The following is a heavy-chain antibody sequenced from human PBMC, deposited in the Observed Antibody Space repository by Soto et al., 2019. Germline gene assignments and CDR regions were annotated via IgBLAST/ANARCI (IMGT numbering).Heavy chain of an antibody. V-gene: IGHV4-30-4*01. J-gene: IGHJ5*02. Sequence: QVQLQESGPRLVKPSQTLSLTCTVSGGSISSGDYYWSWIRQPPGKGLEWIGYIYYSGSTYYNPSLKSRVTISVDTSKNQFSLKLSSVTAADTAVYYCARAQLTMVRGNWFDPWGQGTLVTVSS. CDR3: ARAQLTMVRGNWFDP. CDR1: GGSISSGDYY. D-gene: IGHD3-10*01. CDR2: IYYSGST.